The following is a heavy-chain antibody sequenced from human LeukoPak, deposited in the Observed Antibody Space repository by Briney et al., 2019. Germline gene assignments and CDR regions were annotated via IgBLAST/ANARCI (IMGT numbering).Heavy chain of an antibody. D-gene: IGHD6-19*01. CDR2: IYHSGST. CDR1: GGSFSGYY. CDR3: ARVNSSGWYALDAFDI. J-gene: IGHJ3*02. V-gene: IGHV4-38-2*01. Sequence: SETLSLTCAVYGGSFSGYYWGWIRQPPGKGPGWIGSIYHSGSTYYNPSLKSRVTISLDTSKNQFSLKLSSVTAADTAVYYCARVNSSGWYALDAFDIWGQGTMVTVSS.